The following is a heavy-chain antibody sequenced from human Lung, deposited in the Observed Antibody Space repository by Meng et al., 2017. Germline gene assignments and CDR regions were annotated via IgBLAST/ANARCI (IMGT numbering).Heavy chain of an antibody. CDR3: ARIVGSSGWSDGFHFDY. D-gene: IGHD6-19*01. V-gene: IGHV3-7*01. Sequence: GESLKISCAASGFTFSSYWMSWVRQAPGKGLEWVANIKHDGSEKYYVDSVKGRFTISRDNAKNSLFLQMNSLRAEDTAVYYCARIVGSSGWSDGFHFDYWGQGTLVTVSS. CDR1: GFTFSSYW. CDR2: IKHDGSEK. J-gene: IGHJ4*02.